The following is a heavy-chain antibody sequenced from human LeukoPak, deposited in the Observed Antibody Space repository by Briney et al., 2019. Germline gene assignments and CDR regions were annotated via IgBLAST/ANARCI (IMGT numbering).Heavy chain of an antibody. J-gene: IGHJ4*02. CDR1: GFTFSSYW. Sequence: TGGSLRLSCAASGFTFSSYWMHWVRQPPGKGLVWVSRINTDGSFTGYADSVKGRFTISRDNAKNTLYLQMNSLRAEDTALYYCATFGSGWSLSGWGQGTLVTVSS. CDR2: INTDGSFT. D-gene: IGHD6-19*01. CDR3: ATFGSGWSLSG. V-gene: IGHV3-74*01.